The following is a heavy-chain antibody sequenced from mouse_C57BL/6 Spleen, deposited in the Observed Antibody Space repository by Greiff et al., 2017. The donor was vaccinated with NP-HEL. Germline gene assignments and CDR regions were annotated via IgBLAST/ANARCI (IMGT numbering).Heavy chain of an antibody. CDR1: GYAFTNYL. J-gene: IGHJ1*03. V-gene: IGHV1-54*01. Sequence: VQLQQSGAELVRPGPSVKVSCKASGYAFTNYLIEWVKQRPGQGLEWIGVINPGSGGTNYNEKFKGKATLTADKSSSTAYMQLSSLTSEDSAVYFCARVPYYYGSSYCYFDVWGTGTTVTVSS. D-gene: IGHD1-1*01. CDR3: ARVPYYYGSSYCYFDV. CDR2: INPGSGGT.